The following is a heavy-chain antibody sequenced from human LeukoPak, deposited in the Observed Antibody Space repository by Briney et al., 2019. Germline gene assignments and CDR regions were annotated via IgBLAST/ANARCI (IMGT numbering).Heavy chain of an antibody. Sequence: GGSLRLSCAASGFTFSSYGMHWVRQAPGKGLEWVAVISYDGSNKYCADSVKGRFTISRDNSKNTLYLQMNSLRAEDTAVYYCAKDGSGSYYSYYFDYWGQGTLVTVSS. D-gene: IGHD3-10*01. CDR2: ISYDGSNK. CDR1: GFTFSSYG. CDR3: AKDGSGSYYSYYFDY. J-gene: IGHJ4*02. V-gene: IGHV3-30*18.